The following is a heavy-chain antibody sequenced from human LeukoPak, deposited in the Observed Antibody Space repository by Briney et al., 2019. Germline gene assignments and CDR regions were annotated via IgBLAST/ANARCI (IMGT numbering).Heavy chain of an antibody. Sequence: PSETLSLTCSVSGYSISSGYYWGWIRQPPGKGLEWIGSIYHSGSTYYNPSLKSRVTISLDTSKDQFSLKVRSVTAADTAVYYCARVADSSGYIYYYYYMDVWGKGTTVTVSS. CDR1: GYSISSGYY. V-gene: IGHV4-38-2*02. CDR2: IYHSGST. J-gene: IGHJ6*03. D-gene: IGHD3-22*01. CDR3: ARVADSSGYIYYYYYMDV.